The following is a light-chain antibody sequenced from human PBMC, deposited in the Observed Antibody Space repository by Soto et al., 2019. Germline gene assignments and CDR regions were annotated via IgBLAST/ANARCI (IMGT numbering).Light chain of an antibody. J-gene: IGKJ3*01. Sequence: ESVLTQSPGTLSMSPGERATLSSRASQSVSISYSACYQQKPGQAPRLLIYGASRRATGIPDRFSGSGSGTDFTLIISILEPEYVAVYYCQQYGSSPFTFGPGTKVDIK. CDR3: QQYGSSPFT. V-gene: IGKV3-20*01. CDR2: GAS. CDR1: QSVSISY.